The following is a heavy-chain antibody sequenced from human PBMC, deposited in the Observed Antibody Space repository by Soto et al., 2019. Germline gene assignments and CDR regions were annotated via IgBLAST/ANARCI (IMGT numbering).Heavy chain of an antibody. J-gene: IGHJ6*02. CDR3: ARRYYFGGSGPYGMDV. V-gene: IGHV3-23*01. CDR2: ISASGGST. Sequence: GSLRLSCAASGFSFNSYGMSWARLPPGKGLEWVSAISASGGSTYYVDSVKGRFTISRDNSKDTVYLQVNRLSADDTAVYYCARRYYFGGSGPYGMDVWGQGTTVTVSS. CDR1: GFSFNSYG. D-gene: IGHD3-22*01.